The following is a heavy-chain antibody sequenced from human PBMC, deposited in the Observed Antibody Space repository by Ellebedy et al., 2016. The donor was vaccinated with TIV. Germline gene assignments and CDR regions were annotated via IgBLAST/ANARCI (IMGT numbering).Heavy chain of an antibody. CDR3: AKDRGGTYFDS. V-gene: IGHV3-9*01. J-gene: IGHJ4*02. D-gene: IGHD6-25*01. CDR1: GFSFDDNA. CDR2: ISWNSGSL. Sequence: GGSLRLSXAASGFSFDDNAMHWVRQAPGKGLEWVSSISWNSGSLTYADSVKGRFTISRDNARKSLYLQMNSLRPEDTALYFCAKDRGGTYFDSWGQGTLVTVSS.